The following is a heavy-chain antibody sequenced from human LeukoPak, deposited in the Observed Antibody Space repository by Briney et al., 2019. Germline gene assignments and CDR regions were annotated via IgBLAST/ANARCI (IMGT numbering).Heavy chain of an antibody. Sequence: ASVKVSCKASGYTFTGYYMHWVRQAPGQGLEWIGWINPNSGGTNYAQKFQGRVTMTRDTSISTAYMELSRLRSDDTAVYYCATALGLGGWFDPWGQGTLVTVSS. D-gene: IGHD3-16*01. CDR2: INPNSGGT. V-gene: IGHV1-2*02. CDR3: ATALGLGGWFDP. J-gene: IGHJ5*02. CDR1: GYTFTGYY.